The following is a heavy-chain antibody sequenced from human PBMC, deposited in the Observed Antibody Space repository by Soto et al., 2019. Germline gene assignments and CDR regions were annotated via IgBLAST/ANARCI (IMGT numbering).Heavy chain of an antibody. CDR2: LYHSGST. CDR3: ARDKITGLFDY. CDR1: GGSMIGYY. V-gene: IGHV4-59*12. J-gene: IGHJ4*02. Sequence: SETLSLTCTVSGGSMIGYYWSWIRQPPGRGLEWIGYLYHSGSTNYSPSLKSRVTISVDTSKNQFSLKLSSVTAADTAVYYCARDKITGLFDYWGQGTLVTVSS. D-gene: IGHD2-8*02.